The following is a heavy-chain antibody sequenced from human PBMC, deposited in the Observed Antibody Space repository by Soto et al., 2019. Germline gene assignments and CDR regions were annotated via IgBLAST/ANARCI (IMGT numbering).Heavy chain of an antibody. CDR3: ASCSDYFDRTRIDFDH. CDR1: GFNFSYYS. V-gene: IGHV3-30-3*01. J-gene: IGHJ4*02. CDR2: ISNDGNSQ. Sequence: QVELVESGGGVVQPGRSLRLFCAASGFNFSYYSLHWVRQAPGKGLEWVAVISNDGNSQFYAESVRGRFTISRDNSKKMLYLQMDSLETQDTAVYYCASCSDYFDRTRIDFDHWGQGSLVTVSS. D-gene: IGHD3-22*01.